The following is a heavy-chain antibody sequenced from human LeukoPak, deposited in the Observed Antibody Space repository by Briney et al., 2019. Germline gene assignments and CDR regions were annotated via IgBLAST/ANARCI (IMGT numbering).Heavy chain of an antibody. CDR1: GFTFSAYA. Sequence: GGSLRLSCAASGFTFSAYAMSWVRQAPGKGLEWVSAISGSGGSTYYADSVKGRFTISRDNSKNTLYLQMNSLRAEDMAVYYCAKAQKFDYYDSSGYYYFDYWGQGTLVTVSS. V-gene: IGHV3-23*01. CDR3: AKAQKFDYYDSSGYYYFDY. D-gene: IGHD3-22*01. J-gene: IGHJ4*02. CDR2: ISGSGGST.